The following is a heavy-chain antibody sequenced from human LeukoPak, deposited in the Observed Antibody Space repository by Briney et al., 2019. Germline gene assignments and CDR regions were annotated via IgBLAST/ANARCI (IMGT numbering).Heavy chain of an antibody. CDR3: ARHFRQLEAINY. V-gene: IGHV4-39*01. CDR2: IFYSGTT. CDR1: GGSISSSTYY. Sequence: KPSETLSLTCTVSGGSISSSTYYWGWIRQPPGKGLEWNGSIFYSGTTYYNPSLRSRVTISVDTSKNQFALKLSPVTAADTAVYYCARHFRQLEAINYWGQGTLVTVSS. J-gene: IGHJ4*02. D-gene: IGHD6-6*01.